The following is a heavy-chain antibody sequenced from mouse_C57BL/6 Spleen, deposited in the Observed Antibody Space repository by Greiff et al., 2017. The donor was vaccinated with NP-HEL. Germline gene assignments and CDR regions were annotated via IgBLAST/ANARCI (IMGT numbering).Heavy chain of an antibody. J-gene: IGHJ2*01. Sequence: EVQLQQSGTVLARPGASVKMSCKTSGYTFTSYWMHWVKQRPGQGLEWIGAIYPGNSDTSYNQKFKGKAKLTAVTSASTAYMELSSLTNEDSAVYYCTKETIYYGNYPLFDYWGQGTTLTVSS. D-gene: IGHD2-1*01. CDR2: IYPGNSDT. V-gene: IGHV1-5*01. CDR1: GYTFTSYW. CDR3: TKETIYYGNYPLFDY.